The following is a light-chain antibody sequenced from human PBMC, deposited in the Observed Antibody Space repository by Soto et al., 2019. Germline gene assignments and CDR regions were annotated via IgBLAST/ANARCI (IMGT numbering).Light chain of an antibody. V-gene: IGLV2-14*01. CDR1: SSDVGGYEY. CDR2: EVN. J-gene: IGLJ1*01. Sequence: QSALTQPASVSGSPGQSITISCTGTSSDVGGYEYVSWYQQHPGKAPKLMIFEVNSRPSGVSNRFSGSKSDNTASLTISGLQTDDEADYYCSSFSRSSTPYVFGTGTKLTVL. CDR3: SSFSRSSTPYV.